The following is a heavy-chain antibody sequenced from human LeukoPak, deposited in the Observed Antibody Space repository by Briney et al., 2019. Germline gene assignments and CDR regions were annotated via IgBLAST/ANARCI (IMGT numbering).Heavy chain of an antibody. Sequence: KPGGSLRLSCAVSGFTFIDYFMTWIRQAPGKGLEWVSYISGSGSNKYYADSVKGRFTISRDNAKNSLYLQMNSLRVEDTAVYYCATSQSSVAGIVGDWGQGTLVTVSS. J-gene: IGHJ4*02. D-gene: IGHD6-19*01. V-gene: IGHV3-11*04. CDR1: GFTFIDYF. CDR2: ISGSGSNK. CDR3: ATSQSSVAGIVGD.